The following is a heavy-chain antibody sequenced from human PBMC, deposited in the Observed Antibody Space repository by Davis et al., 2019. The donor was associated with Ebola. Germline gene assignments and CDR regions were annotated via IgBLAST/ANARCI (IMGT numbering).Heavy chain of an antibody. CDR3: AKGVTMVQGPTGY. D-gene: IGHD3-10*01. V-gene: IGHV3-48*03. J-gene: IGHJ4*02. CDR1: GFTFSSYE. Sequence: GGSLRLSCAASGFTFSSYEMNWVRQAPGKGLEWVSYISSSGSTIYYADSVKGRFTISRDNSKNTLYLQMNSLRAEDTAIYYCAKGVTMVQGPTGYWGQGTLVTVSS. CDR2: ISSSGSTI.